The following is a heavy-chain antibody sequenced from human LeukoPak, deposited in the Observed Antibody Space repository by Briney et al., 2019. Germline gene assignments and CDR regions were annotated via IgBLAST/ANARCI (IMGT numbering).Heavy chain of an antibody. J-gene: IGHJ6*03. D-gene: IGHD4-17*01. Sequence: PGGSLRLSCAASGFTFSSYGMHWVRQAPGKGLEWVAVIWYDGSNKYYADSVKGRFTISRDNSKNTLYLQMNSLRAEDTAVYYCARGTPYGDYDYYYMDVWGKGTTVTVSS. CDR1: GFTFSSYG. CDR2: IWYDGSNK. V-gene: IGHV3-33*01. CDR3: ARGTPYGDYDYYYMDV.